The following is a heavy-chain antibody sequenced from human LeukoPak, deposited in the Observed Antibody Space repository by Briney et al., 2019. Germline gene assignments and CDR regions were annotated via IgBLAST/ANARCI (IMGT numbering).Heavy chain of an antibody. Sequence: PSETLSLTCAVYGGSFSGYYWSWIRQPPGKGLEWIGSIYYSGSTYYNPSLKSRVTISVDTSKNQFSLKLSSVTAADTAVYYCARGVKDGSGSYFSDYWGQGTLVTVSS. V-gene: IGHV4-34*01. CDR3: ARGVKDGSGSYFSDY. CDR2: IYYSGST. CDR1: GGSFSGYY. D-gene: IGHD3-10*01. J-gene: IGHJ4*02.